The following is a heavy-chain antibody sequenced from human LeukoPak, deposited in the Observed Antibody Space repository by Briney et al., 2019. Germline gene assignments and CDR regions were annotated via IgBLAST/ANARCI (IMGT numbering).Heavy chain of an antibody. CDR3: ARVDDYAPHQGWFDP. CDR1: GYTFTSYA. V-gene: IGHV7-4-1*02. CDR2: INTNTGNP. Sequence: ASVKVSCKASGYTFTSYAMNWVRQAPGQGLEWMGWINTNTGNPTYAQGFTGRFVFSLDTSVSTAYPQISSLKAEDTAVYYCARVDDYAPHQGWFDPWGQGTLVTVSS. D-gene: IGHD3-16*01. J-gene: IGHJ5*02.